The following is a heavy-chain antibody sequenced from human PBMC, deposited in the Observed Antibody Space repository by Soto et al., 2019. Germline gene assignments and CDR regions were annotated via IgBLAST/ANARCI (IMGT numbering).Heavy chain of an antibody. J-gene: IGHJ4*02. V-gene: IGHV4-34*01. D-gene: IGHD3-22*01. CDR3: ARGSVDTVDSSGFYDY. CDR2: INHSGGT. Sequence: SETLSLTCAVYGGSVSAYYWSWIRQPRGKGLEWIGEINHSGGTSYNPSLKSRVTISVDTSKSQFSLKLTSVTAADRAVYYCARGSVDTVDSSGFYDYWGQGTLVTVSS. CDR1: GGSVSAYY.